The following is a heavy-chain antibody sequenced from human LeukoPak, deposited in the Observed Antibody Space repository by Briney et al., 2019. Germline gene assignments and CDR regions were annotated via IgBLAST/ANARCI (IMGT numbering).Heavy chain of an antibody. V-gene: IGHV3-23*01. J-gene: IGHJ4*02. D-gene: IGHD3-9*01. CDR3: AKGRSYDILTGYSTDRDLGY. Sequence: GGSLRLSCAASGFTFSSYSMNWVRQAPGKGLEWVSAISGSGGSTYYADSVKGRFTISRDNSKNTLYLQMNSLRAEDTAVYYCAKGRSYDILTGYSTDRDLGYWGQGTLVTVSS. CDR2: ISGSGGST. CDR1: GFTFSSYS.